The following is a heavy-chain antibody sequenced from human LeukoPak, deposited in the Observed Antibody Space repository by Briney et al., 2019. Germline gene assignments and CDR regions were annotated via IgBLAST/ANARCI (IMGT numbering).Heavy chain of an antibody. Sequence: GGSLRLSCAASGFNFSAYSMNWVRQAPGKGLEWVSSISSSSSYIYYADSVKGRFTISRDNTKNSLYLQMNSLRAEDTAVYYCARAPAAVPFDYWGQGTLVTVSS. D-gene: IGHD2-2*01. CDR3: ARAPAAVPFDY. V-gene: IGHV3-21*01. CDR2: ISSSSSYI. J-gene: IGHJ4*02. CDR1: GFNFSAYS.